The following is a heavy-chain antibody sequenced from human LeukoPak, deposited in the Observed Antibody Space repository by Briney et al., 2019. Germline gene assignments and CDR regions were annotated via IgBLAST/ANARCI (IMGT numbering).Heavy chain of an antibody. D-gene: IGHD1-26*01. J-gene: IGHJ4*02. CDR2: IYYSGST. CDR3: ARDSDYSGSSLDY. Sequence: SETLSLTCAVSGGSISSGGYSWSWIRQPPGKGLEWIGYIYYSGSTYYNPSLKSRVTISVDTSKNHFSLKLSSVTAADTAVYYCARDSDYSGSSLDYWGQGTLVTVSS. V-gene: IGHV4-30-4*07. CDR1: GGSISSGGYS.